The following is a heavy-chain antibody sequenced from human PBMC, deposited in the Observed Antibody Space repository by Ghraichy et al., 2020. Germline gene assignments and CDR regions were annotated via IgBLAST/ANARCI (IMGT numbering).Heavy chain of an antibody. CDR1: GGSFSGYY. CDR2: ISHSGST. J-gene: IGHJ5*02. Sequence: SETLSLTCAVYGGSFSGYYWNWIRQPPGQGLEWIGEISHSGSTIYNPSLESRVTISVDTSKNQFSLKLSSVTAADTAVYYCARAFRGGRRSGVAGIQRGAGWFDPWGQGTLVTVSS. CDR3: ARAFRGGRRSGVAGIQRGAGWFDP. D-gene: IGHD6-19*01. V-gene: IGHV4-34*01.